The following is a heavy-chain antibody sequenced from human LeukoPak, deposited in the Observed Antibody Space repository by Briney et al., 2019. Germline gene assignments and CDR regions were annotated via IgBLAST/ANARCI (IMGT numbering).Heavy chain of an antibody. V-gene: IGHV3-23*01. CDR2: IRANSNMR. J-gene: IGHJ4*02. Sequence: PGGSLRLSCAASGFSFSDFTMNWVRQAPGKGLEWVSGIRANSNMRFYLESVRGRFTISRDNSKNTLFLQMDSLRVDDTAVYFCAKDQEDRGYPSSFGFWGQGTLVTVSS. CDR3: AKDQEDRGYPSSFGF. D-gene: IGHD2-15*01. CDR1: GFSFSDFT.